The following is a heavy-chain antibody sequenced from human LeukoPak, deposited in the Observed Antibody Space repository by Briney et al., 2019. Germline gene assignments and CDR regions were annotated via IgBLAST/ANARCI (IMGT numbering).Heavy chain of an antibody. Sequence: GGSLRLSCAASGFTLSTYAMSWVRQTPGKGLEWVAATSSSDAGTYQADSVRGRFTISRDNSKNTLYLQMNSLRAEDAAVYFCAKAPVTSCRGAYCYPFDSWGQGTLVTVSS. V-gene: IGHV3-23*01. CDR3: AKAPVTSCRGAYCYPFDS. J-gene: IGHJ4*02. CDR1: GFTLSTYA. CDR2: TSSSDAGT. D-gene: IGHD2-21*01.